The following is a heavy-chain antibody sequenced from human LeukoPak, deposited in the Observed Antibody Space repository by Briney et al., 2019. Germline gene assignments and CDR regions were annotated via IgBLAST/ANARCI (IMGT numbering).Heavy chain of an antibody. CDR1: GFTFSSYS. CDR2: ISSSSSYI. J-gene: IGHJ6*03. D-gene: IGHD1-26*01. CDR3: ARDPYSGNYGAYYYYYMDV. V-gene: IGHV3-21*06. Sequence: GGSLRLSCAASGFTFSSYSMNWVRQAPGKGLEWVSPISSSSSYIYYADSVKGRFTISRDNAKSSLYLQMDSLRVEDTAEYYCARDPYSGNYGAYYYYYMDVWGKGTTVTVSS.